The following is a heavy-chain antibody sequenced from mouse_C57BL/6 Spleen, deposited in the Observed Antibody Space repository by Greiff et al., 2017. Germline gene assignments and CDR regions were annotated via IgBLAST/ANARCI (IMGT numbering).Heavy chain of an antibody. Sequence: QVQLQQPGAELVMPGASVKLSCKASGYTFTSYWMHWVKQRPGQGLEWIGEIDPSDSYTNYNQKFKGKSTLTVDKSSSTAYMQLSSLTSEDSAVYYCARSGGQPAWCAYWGQGTLVTVSA. CDR3: ARSGGQPAWCAY. CDR2: IDPSDSYT. D-gene: IGHD6-1*01. CDR1: GYTFTSYW. J-gene: IGHJ3*01. V-gene: IGHV1-69*01.